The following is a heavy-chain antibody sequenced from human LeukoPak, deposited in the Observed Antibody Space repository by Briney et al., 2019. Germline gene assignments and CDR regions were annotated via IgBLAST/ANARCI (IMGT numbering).Heavy chain of an antibody. CDR1: GGSISSGDYY. CDR3: ARVSDGSGSYYGYYFDY. CDR2: IYYSGST. Sequence: PSQTLSLTCTVSGGSISSGDYYWRWIRQPPGKGLEWIGYIYYSGSTYYNPSLKSRVTISVDTSKNQFSLKLSSVTAADTAVYYCARVSDGSGSYYGYYFDYWGQGTLVTVSS. D-gene: IGHD3-10*01. J-gene: IGHJ4*02. V-gene: IGHV4-30-4*01.